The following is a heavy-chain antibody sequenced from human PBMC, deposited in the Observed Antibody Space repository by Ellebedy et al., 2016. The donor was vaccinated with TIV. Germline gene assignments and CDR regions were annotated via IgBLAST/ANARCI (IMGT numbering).Heavy chain of an antibody. Sequence: MPSETLSLTCPVSGDSIGGRDYYLALNRHPPGEAVEWIGSFYYSGSIYFNPSLNSRVTISVDTSKNQFSLKLSSVTAADTAVYYCARDAAGNRFGGMEVWGQGTTVTVSS. CDR2: FYYSGSI. CDR1: GDSIGGRDYY. CDR3: ARDAAGNRFGGMEV. V-gene: IGHV4-39*07. J-gene: IGHJ6*02. D-gene: IGHD1-14*01.